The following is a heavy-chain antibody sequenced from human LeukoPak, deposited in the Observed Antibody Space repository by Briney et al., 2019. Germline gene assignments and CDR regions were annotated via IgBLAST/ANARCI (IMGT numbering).Heavy chain of an antibody. D-gene: IGHD2-15*01. CDR1: GYSFSSQW. CDR3: ATSPYCSGGSCYLSAY. J-gene: IGHJ4*02. CDR2: IYPADSDT. V-gene: IGHV5-51*01. Sequence: GESLKISCKGSGYSFSSQWIGWVCQTPGKGLEWMGVIYPADSDTRYSPSFQGQVTISADKSISTAYLRWRSLKASDTAMYYCATSPYCSGGSCYLSAYWGQGTLVTVSS.